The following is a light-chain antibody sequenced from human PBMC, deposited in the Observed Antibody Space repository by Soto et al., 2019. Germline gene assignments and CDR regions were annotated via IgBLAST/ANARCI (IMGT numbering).Light chain of an antibody. V-gene: IGLV2-8*01. Sequence: QSVLTQPPSASGSPGQSVTISCTGTSSDFGGYNFVSWYQQHPGKAPKLMIYEVSQRPSGVSDRFSGSKSGNTASLTVSGLQAEDEADYYCSSYAGRNNLVFGGGTKVTVL. CDR2: EVS. CDR1: SSDFGGYNF. CDR3: SSYAGRNNLV. J-gene: IGLJ3*02.